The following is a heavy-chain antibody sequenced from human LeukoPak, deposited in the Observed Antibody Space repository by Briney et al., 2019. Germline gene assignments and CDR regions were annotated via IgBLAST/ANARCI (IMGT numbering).Heavy chain of an antibody. CDR2: ISGSGGST. D-gene: IGHD6-19*01. Sequence: GGSLRLSCAASGFTFSSYAMSWVRQAPGKGLEWVSGISGSGGSTYYADSVKGRFTISRDNSKNTLYLQMNSLRAEDTAVYYCAKALPSGYIAVAGTLDYWGQGTPVTVSS. CDR1: GFTFSSYA. J-gene: IGHJ4*01. CDR3: AKALPSGYIAVAGTLDY. V-gene: IGHV3-23*01.